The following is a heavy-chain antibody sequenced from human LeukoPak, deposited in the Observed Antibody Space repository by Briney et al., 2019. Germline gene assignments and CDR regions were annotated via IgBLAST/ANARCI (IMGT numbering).Heavy chain of an antibody. D-gene: IGHD2-15*01. CDR1: GFNFCSYW. CDR2: INSDGSST. Sequence: GGSLRLSCAASGFNFCSYWMHWVRQAPGKGLVWVSRINSDGSSTTYADSVKGRFTISRDNAKNTLYLQMNSLRVEDTAVYYCTRPKVVPASSNRFDPWGQGTLVTVSS. CDR3: TRPKVVPASSNRFDP. J-gene: IGHJ5*02. V-gene: IGHV3-74*01.